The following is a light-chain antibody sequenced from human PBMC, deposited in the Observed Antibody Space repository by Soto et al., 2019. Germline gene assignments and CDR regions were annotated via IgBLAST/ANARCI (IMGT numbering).Light chain of an antibody. CDR2: WAS. CDR1: QSVLYSSNNKNY. CDR3: HQYRSGPRT. J-gene: IGKJ1*01. Sequence: DIVMTQSPDSLAVSLGERATINCKSSQSVLYSSNNKNYLAWYQQKPGQPPKLLIYWASTRESGVPDRFSGSGSGTDFTLTISSLQAEDVAVYYCHQYRSGPRTFGQGTKVEIK. V-gene: IGKV4-1*01.